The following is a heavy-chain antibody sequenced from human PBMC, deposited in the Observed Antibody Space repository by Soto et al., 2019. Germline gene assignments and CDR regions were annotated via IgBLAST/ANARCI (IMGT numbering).Heavy chain of an antibody. V-gene: IGHV3-23*01. CDR2: ISDSGSGT. CDR3: AKGFRQFGN. CDR1: GFTFPSSV. Sequence: GVSLRLSCAASGFTFPSSVMNWVRQAPGKGLEWVSLISDSGSGTYYADSVKGRFTISRDNSKNTLYLQINSLRAEDTAVYYCAKGFRQFGNWGQGTLVNVSS. J-gene: IGHJ4*02. D-gene: IGHD3-10*01.